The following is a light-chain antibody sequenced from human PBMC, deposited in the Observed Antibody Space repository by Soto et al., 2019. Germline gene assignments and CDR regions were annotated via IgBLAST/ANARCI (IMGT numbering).Light chain of an antibody. J-gene: IGKJ4*01. CDR1: QSVSSSY. CDR3: QQYGSSPLLT. V-gene: IGKV3-20*01. CDR2: GAS. Sequence: EIVLTQSPGTLSFSPGERATLSCRASQSVSSSYLAWYQQKPGQAPRLLIYGASSRATGIPDRFSGSGSGTDFALTISRLEPDDFAVYYCQQYGSSPLLTFGGGTQVEIK.